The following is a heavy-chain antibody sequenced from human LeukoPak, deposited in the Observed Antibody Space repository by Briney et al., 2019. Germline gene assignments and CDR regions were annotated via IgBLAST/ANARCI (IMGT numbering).Heavy chain of an antibody. J-gene: IGHJ4*02. V-gene: IGHV3-30-3*01. CDR3: ARVSGGGFGELFPFDY. CDR1: GFTFSSYA. D-gene: IGHD3-10*01. Sequence: PGGSLRLSCAASGFTFSSYAMHWVRQAPGKGLEWVAVISYDGSNKYYADSVKGRFTISRDNSKNTLYLQMNSLRAEDTAVYYCARVSGGGFGELFPFDYWGQGTLVTVSS. CDR2: ISYDGSNK.